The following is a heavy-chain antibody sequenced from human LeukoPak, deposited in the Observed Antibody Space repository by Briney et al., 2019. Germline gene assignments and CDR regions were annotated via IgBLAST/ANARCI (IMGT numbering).Heavy chain of an antibody. CDR3: ARGDYDFWIGYRFSAPGPFDY. J-gene: IGHJ4*02. CDR2: ISNSGSTI. CDR1: GFTFSDYY. Sequence: GGSLRLSCAASGFTFSDYYMSWIRQAPGKGLEWVSYISNSGSTIYYADSVKGRFTISRDNAKNSLYLQMNSLRAEDMAVYYCARGDYDFWIGYRFSAPGPFDYWGQGTLVTVSS. D-gene: IGHD3-3*01. V-gene: IGHV3-11*04.